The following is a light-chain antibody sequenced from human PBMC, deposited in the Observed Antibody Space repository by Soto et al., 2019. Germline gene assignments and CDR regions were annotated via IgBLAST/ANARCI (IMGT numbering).Light chain of an antibody. Sequence: EIVLTQSPATLSLSPGERATLSCRASQSVSSYLAWYQQKPGQAPRLLIYDASNRATGIPARFSGSGSGMDFTLTISSLEPEDFAVYYCQQRSNWLSFGGGTKVEIK. CDR2: DAS. J-gene: IGKJ4*01. V-gene: IGKV3-11*01. CDR3: QQRSNWLS. CDR1: QSVSSY.